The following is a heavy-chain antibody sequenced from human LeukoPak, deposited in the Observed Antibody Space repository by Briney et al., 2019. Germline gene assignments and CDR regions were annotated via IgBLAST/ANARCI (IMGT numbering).Heavy chain of an antibody. CDR2: ISGYNGDT. J-gene: IGHJ4*02. CDR1: DYTFTAYG. V-gene: IGHV1-18*01. D-gene: IGHD3-22*01. CDR3: ATSTGGYSDLYFHY. Sequence: ASVKVSCKASDYTFTAYGISWVRQAPGQGLEWMGWISGYNGDTKYAQRFEGRVTMTTDTSTTTAFMDLRSLRSDDTAVYFCATSTGGYSDLYFHYWGQGTLVSVSS.